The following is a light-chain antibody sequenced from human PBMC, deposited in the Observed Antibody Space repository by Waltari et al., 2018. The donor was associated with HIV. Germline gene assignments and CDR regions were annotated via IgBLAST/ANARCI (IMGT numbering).Light chain of an antibody. J-gene: IGLJ2*01. V-gene: IGLV2-14*01. Sequence: QSALTQPASVSGSPGQSITISCTGTSSDVGGYNFVSWYQHHPGKAPKLMIYEVSNRPSGVSTRFSGSKSGNTASLAISGLQAEDEADYYCTSYTSSSTPVVFGGGTKLTVL. CDR3: TSYTSSSTPVV. CDR2: EVS. CDR1: SSDVGGYNF.